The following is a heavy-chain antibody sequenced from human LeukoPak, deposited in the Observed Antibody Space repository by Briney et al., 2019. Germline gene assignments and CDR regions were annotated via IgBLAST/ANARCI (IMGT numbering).Heavy chain of an antibody. J-gene: IGHJ6*03. CDR3: AKDGSWGDYYFCFYMDV. CDR2: ISGSGYYT. D-gene: IGHD3-16*01. CDR1: GSGFTFGNFA. Sequence: SGGSLRLSCEASGSGFTFGNFALSWVRQAPGKGLEWVSGISGSGYYTYYADSVKGRFTISRDNSKNTPYIQMNSLRAEDTAVYYCAKDGSWGDYYFCFYMDVWGTGTTVTVSS. V-gene: IGHV3-23*01.